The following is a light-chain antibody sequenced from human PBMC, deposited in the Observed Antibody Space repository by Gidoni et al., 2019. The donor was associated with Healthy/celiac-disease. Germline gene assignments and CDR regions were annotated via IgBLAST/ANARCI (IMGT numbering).Light chain of an antibody. V-gene: IGKV4-1*01. CDR1: QSVLYSSTNKNY. CDR3: QQYFTTPYT. CDR2: WAS. Sequence: DVVMTQPPDSLPVSLGERATINCKSSQSVLYSSTNKNYLAWYQQKPGQPPKLLIYWASTRESGVPDRFSGSGSGTNFTLTISSLQSEDVAVYYCQQYFTTPYTFGQGTKLEIK. J-gene: IGKJ2*01.